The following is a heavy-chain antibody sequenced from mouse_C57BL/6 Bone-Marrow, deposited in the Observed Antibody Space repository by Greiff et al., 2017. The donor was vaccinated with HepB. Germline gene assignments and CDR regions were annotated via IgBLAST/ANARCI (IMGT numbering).Heavy chain of an antibody. CDR1: GFTFNDYQ. CDR2: IRNKANGYTT. J-gene: IGHJ3*01. V-gene: IGHV7-4*01. D-gene: IGHD1-1*01. CDR3: VKAVSSGSSYTWFAY. Sequence: EVQVVDSGGGLVQPGASLRLSCAASGFTFNDYQMSWVRQAPGKAPEWLALIRNKANGYTTEYTASVKGRFTISRDNSQHILYLQMNTLRAEDSATYYCVKAVSSGSSYTWFAYWGQGTLVTVSA.